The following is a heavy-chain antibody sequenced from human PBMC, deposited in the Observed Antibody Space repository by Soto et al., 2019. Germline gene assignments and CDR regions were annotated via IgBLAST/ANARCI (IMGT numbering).Heavy chain of an antibody. V-gene: IGHV1-3*01. CDR3: ARGRVVRRVTTSVPHDY. Sequence: QVQLVQSGPEVKKPGASVKVSCKASGYTLTTYAMHWVRQAPGQRFEWMGWINGGNADTKFSQNFQGRVSITRDTSASTVYMELSSLTSEDTAVYYCARGRVVRRVTTSVPHDYWGQGTLVTVSS. J-gene: IGHJ4*02. CDR2: INGGNADT. D-gene: IGHD3-10*01. CDR1: GYTLTTYA.